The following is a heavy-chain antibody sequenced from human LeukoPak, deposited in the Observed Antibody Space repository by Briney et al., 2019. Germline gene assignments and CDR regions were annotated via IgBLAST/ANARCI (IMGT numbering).Heavy chain of an antibody. J-gene: IGHJ4*02. Sequence: GASVKVSCKASGYTFTSYYMHWVRQAPGQGLEWMGIINPSGGSTNYAQNFQGRVTMTRDTSTSTVYLELSSLRSDDTAVYYCARHLTSGDYWGQGTLVTVSS. D-gene: IGHD6-25*01. CDR2: INPSGGST. V-gene: IGHV1-46*01. CDR3: ARHLTSGDY. CDR1: GYTFTSYY.